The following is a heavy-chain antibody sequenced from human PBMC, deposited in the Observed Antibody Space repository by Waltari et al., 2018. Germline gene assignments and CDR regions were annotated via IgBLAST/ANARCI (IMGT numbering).Heavy chain of an antibody. D-gene: IGHD2-21*01. Sequence: EVQLVESGGGLVQPGGSLRLSCAASGFIFKNYWMSWVRQAPGEVPEGLANIKGDESEKYYGGSARGRVTISRDNARSLVHLEMNSLRAEDTAVYHCARSVVPIPGESWGQGTLVVVSS. V-gene: IGHV3-7*03. CDR3: ARSVVPIPGES. J-gene: IGHJ4*02. CDR2: IKGDESEK. CDR1: GFIFKNYW.